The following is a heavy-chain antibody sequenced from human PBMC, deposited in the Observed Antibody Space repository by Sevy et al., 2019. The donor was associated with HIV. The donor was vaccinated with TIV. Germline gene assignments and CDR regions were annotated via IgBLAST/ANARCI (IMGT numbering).Heavy chain of an antibody. CDR3: TGGAPYPMDV. CDR1: GFAFSGST. V-gene: IGHV3-73*01. J-gene: IGHJ6*02. D-gene: IGHD3-10*01. Sequence: GGSLRLSCAASGFAFSGSTVHWVRQASGKGLEWVGRIRSKAYNFAKTYAASPKGRFTISRDDSKNTAYLQLNGLKTEDTAVYYCTGGAPYPMDVWGQGTTVTVSS. CDR2: IRSKAYNFAK.